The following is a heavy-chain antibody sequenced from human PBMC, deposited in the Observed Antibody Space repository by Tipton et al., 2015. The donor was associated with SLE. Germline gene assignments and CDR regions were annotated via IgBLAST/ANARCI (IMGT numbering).Heavy chain of an antibody. CDR2: FYFSGSS. CDR3: ARVVTVGAAHYYDIDV. CDR1: GGSISHFY. D-gene: IGHD2-21*02. J-gene: IGHJ6*02. V-gene: IGHV4-59*12. Sequence: TLSLTCSVSGGSISHFYWSWIRQPPGKGLEWIGFFYFSGSSQYNPSLKSRVTISVDTSKNQFSLKLGSLTAADTAVYYCARVVTVGAAHYYDIDVWGQGTRVTVSS.